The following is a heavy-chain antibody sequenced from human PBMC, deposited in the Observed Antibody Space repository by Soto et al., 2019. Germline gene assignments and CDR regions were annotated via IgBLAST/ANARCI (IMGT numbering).Heavy chain of an antibody. CDR3: ARNSLTSDYYFDY. D-gene: IGHD6-13*01. J-gene: IGHJ4*02. Sequence: QVQLQESGPVLLKPSQTLSHTCTVSGGSIGTGGYYWRWIRQNPGKGLEYIGYIYYTGSTYYNPSLKSRITISVDTSKNQFSLTLSSVTAADTAVYYCARNSLTSDYYFDYWGQGILVTVSS. CDR2: IYYTGST. CDR1: GGSIGTGGYY. V-gene: IGHV4-31*03.